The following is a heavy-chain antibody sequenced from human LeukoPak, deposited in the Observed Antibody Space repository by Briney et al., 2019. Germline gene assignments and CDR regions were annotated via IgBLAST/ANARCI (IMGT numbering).Heavy chain of an antibody. CDR2: IIPIFGTA. CDR1: GGTFSSYA. D-gene: IGHD2-2*02. V-gene: IGHV1-69*13. CDR3: ARVCSSTSCYTDY. Sequence: SVKVSCTASGGTFSSYAISWVRQAPGQGLEWMGGIIPIFGTANYAQKFQGRVTITADESTSTAYMELSSLRSEDTAVYYCARVCSSTSCYTDYWGQGTLVTVSS. J-gene: IGHJ4*02.